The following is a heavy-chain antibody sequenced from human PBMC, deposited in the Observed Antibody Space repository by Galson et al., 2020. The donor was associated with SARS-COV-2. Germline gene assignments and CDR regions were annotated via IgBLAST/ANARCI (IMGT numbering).Heavy chain of an antibody. CDR3: AKAQVWGSYRYGGFDY. CDR1: GFTFSSYA. D-gene: IGHD3-16*02. V-gene: IGHV3-23*03. Sequence: GGSLRLSCAASGFTFSSYAMSWVRQAPGKGLEWVSVIYSGGSTYYADSVKGRFTISRDNSKNTLYLQMNSLRAEDTAVYYCAKAQVWGSYRYGGFDYWGQGTLVTVSS. CDR2: IYSGGST. J-gene: IGHJ4*02.